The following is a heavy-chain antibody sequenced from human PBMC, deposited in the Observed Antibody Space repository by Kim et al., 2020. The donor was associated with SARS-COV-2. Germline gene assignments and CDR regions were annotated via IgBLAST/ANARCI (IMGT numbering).Heavy chain of an antibody. D-gene: IGHD3-10*01. Sequence: SETLSLTCTVSGGSISSGGYYWSWIRQHPGKGLEWIGYIYYSGSTYYNPSLKSRVTISVDTSKNQFSLKLSSVTAADTAVYYCARFAGGSGSFYLHASDYYDGMDVWGQGTTVTVSS. CDR2: IYYSGST. V-gene: IGHV4-31*03. CDR1: GGSISSGGYY. J-gene: IGHJ6*02. CDR3: ARFAGGSGSFYLHASDYYDGMDV.